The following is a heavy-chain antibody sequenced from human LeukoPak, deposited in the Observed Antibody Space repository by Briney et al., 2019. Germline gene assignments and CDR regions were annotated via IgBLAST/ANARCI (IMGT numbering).Heavy chain of an antibody. D-gene: IGHD5-18*01. V-gene: IGHV3-11*04. CDR3: ARTRYSYGSAFDY. J-gene: IGHJ4*02. CDR1: GFTFSDYY. CDR2: ISSSGSTI. Sequence: GPLRLSCAASGFTFSDYYMSWIRQAPGKGLEWVSYISSSGSTIYYADSVKGRFTISRDNAKNSLYLQMNSLRAEDTAVYYCARTRYSYGSAFDYWGQGTLVTVSS.